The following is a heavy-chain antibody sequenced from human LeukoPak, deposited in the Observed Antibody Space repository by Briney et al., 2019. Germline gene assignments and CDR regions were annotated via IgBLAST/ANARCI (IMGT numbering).Heavy chain of an antibody. CDR2: ISWNSGSI. CDR1: GFTFDDYA. J-gene: IGHJ5*02. CDR3: ARDLYGSGSYYIYNWFDP. V-gene: IGHV3-9*01. Sequence: GGSLRLSCAASGFTFDDYAMHWVRQAPGKGLEWVSGISWNSGSIGYADSVKGRFTISRDNAKNSLYLQMNSLRAEDTAVYYCARDLYGSGSYYIYNWFDPWGQGTLVTVSS. D-gene: IGHD3-10*01.